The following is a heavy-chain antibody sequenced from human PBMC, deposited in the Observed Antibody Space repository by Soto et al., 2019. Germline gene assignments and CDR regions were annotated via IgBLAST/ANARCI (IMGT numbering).Heavy chain of an antibody. J-gene: IGHJ4*02. CDR2: INHSGST. Sequence: SETLSLTCAVYGGSFSGYYWSWIRQPPGKGLEWIGEINHSGSTNYNPSLKSRVTISVDTSKNQFSLKLSSVTAADTAVYYCARDQYNWNALDYWGQGTLVT. D-gene: IGHD1-1*01. V-gene: IGHV4-34*01. CDR1: GGSFSGYY. CDR3: ARDQYNWNALDY.